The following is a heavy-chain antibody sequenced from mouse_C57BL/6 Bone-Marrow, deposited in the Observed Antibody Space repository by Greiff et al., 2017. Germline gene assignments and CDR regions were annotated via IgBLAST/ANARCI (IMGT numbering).Heavy chain of an antibody. Sequence: EVQLVESGEGLVKPGGSLKLSYAASGFTFSSYAMSWVRQTPEKRLEWVAYISSGGDYIYYADTVKGRFPISRDNARNTLYLQMSSLKSEDTAMYYCTSEGLLYYAMDYWGQGTSVTVSS. J-gene: IGHJ4*01. V-gene: IGHV5-9-1*02. CDR2: ISSGGDYI. CDR3: TSEGLLYYAMDY. D-gene: IGHD2-10*01. CDR1: GFTFSSYA.